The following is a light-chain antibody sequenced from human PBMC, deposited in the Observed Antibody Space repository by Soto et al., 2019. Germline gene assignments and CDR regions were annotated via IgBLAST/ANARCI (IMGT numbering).Light chain of an antibody. CDR3: MQGTHWPKT. Sequence: DVVMTQSPLSLTVTVGQPASISCRSSQSLGYSDGNTYSSWFQQGPGQSPRRLIYQVSKRDSGVPDRFSGSGSGTDFTLKISRVEADDVGIYYCMQGTHWPKTFGQGTKVEIK. CDR2: QVS. V-gene: IGKV2-30*01. J-gene: IGKJ1*01. CDR1: QSLGYSDGNTY.